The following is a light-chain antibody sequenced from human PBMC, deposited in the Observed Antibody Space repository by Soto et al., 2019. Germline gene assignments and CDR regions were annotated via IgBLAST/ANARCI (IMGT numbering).Light chain of an antibody. CDR1: QSVSSSY. Sequence: EIVLTQSPGTLSLSPGERATLSCRASQSVSSSYLAWYQQKPGQAPRLLIYGASSRATGIPDRFSGSGSGTDSTLTISRLEPEDFAVYYCQQYGSGFTFGPGTKVDIK. V-gene: IGKV3-20*01. J-gene: IGKJ3*01. CDR3: QQYGSGFT. CDR2: GAS.